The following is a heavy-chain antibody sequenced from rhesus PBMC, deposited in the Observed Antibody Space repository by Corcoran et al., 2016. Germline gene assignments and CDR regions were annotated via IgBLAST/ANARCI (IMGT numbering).Heavy chain of an antibody. CDR2: IYGGSGNT. D-gene: IGHD6-13*01. CDR3: ARVGISAGHQGDL. J-gene: IGHJ4*01. V-gene: IGHV4S9*01. CDR1: GGSISDNYY. Sequence: QVQLQESGPGLVKPSETLSLTCAVSGGSISDNYYWNWIRKPPGKGLEWIGKIYGGSGNTYYNPSLKSRVSISKDTSKNQFSLKVSSVTAADTAVFYCARVGISAGHQGDLWGQGLLVTVSA.